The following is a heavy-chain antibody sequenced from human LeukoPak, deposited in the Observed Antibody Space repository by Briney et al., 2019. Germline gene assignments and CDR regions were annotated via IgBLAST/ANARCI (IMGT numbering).Heavy chain of an antibody. CDR2: IGTAGDT. J-gene: IGHJ4*02. Sequence: PGGSLRLSCAASGFTFSNYNMRWVRQAAGRGLEWVSGIGTAGDTYYAASVKGRFTISRENAKSSLYLQMNSLSAGDTAIYYCASSPAYSNTWYAIDNWGQGTLATVSS. V-gene: IGHV3-13*01. D-gene: IGHD6-13*01. CDR1: GFTFSNYN. CDR3: ASSPAYSNTWYAIDN.